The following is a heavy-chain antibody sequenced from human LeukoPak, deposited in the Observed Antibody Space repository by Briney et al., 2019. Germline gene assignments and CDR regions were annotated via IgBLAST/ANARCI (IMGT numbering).Heavy chain of an antibody. V-gene: IGHV3-23*01. CDR3: ARGKGTSSWYSFFDY. CDR1: RFTFSNYA. CDR2: ISGSGDST. Sequence: PGGSLRLSCAASRFTFSNYAMSWVRQAPGEGLEWVSDISGSGDSTYYADSVKGRFTISRDNAKNSLYLQMNSLRAEDTAVYYCARGKGTSSWYSFFDYWGQGTLVTVSS. D-gene: IGHD6-13*01. J-gene: IGHJ4*02.